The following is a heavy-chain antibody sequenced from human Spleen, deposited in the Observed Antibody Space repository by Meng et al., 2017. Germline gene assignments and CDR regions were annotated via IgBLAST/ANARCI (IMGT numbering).Heavy chain of an antibody. CDR1: AYALDSYG. CDR2: FVNYGDT. V-gene: IGHV1-18*01. Sequence: QVHLLQSGPEVKKPGASVRVSCKASAYALDSYGISWVRQAPGQGLEWMGGFVNYGDTYHAPKFQDRVTMTTDTHTNTAFMELRSLTSDDTAVYYCARGTPGRSYCDYWGQGTLVTVSS. J-gene: IGHJ4*02. CDR3: ARGTPGRSYCDY. D-gene: IGHD3-10*01.